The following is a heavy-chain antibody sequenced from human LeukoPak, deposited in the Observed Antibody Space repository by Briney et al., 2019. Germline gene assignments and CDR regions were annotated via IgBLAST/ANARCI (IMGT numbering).Heavy chain of an antibody. Sequence: GGSLRLSCAASGFTFSSYAMHWVRQAPGKGLEWVAVISYDGSNKYYADSVKGRFTISRDNSKNTLYLQMNSLRDDDTAVYYCARSSLLHSNAMDVWGQGTTVTVSS. CDR1: GFTFSSYA. CDR2: ISYDGSNK. V-gene: IGHV3-30-3*01. J-gene: IGHJ6*02. CDR3: ARSSLLHSNAMDV. D-gene: IGHD5-18*01.